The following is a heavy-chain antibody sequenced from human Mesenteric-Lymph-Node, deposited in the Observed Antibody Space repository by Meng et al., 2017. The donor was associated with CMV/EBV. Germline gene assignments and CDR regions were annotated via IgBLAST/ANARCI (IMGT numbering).Heavy chain of an antibody. CDR3: ARLVIATLGLDY. CDR1: GGSFSGYY. CDR2: INHSGST. V-gene: IGHV4-34*01. J-gene: IGHJ4*02. D-gene: IGHD2-21*01. Sequence: TCAVYGGSFSGYYWSWIRQPPGKGLEWIGEINHSGSTNYNPSLKSRVTISVDTSKNQFSLKLRSVTAADTAVYYCARLVIATLGLDYWGQGTLVTVSS.